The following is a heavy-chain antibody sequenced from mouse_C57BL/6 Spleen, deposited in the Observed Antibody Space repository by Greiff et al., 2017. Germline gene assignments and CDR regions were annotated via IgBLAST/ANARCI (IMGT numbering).Heavy chain of an antibody. V-gene: IGHV1-64*01. J-gene: IGHJ4*01. D-gene: IGHD2-12*01. Sequence: VQLQQSGAELVKPGASVKLSCKASGYTFTSYWMHWVKQRPGQGLEWIGMIHPNSGSTNYNEKFKSKATLTVDKSSSTAYMQLSSLTSEDSAVYYCARRGIRPAMDYWGQGTSVTVSS. CDR2: IHPNSGST. CDR1: GYTFTSYW. CDR3: ARRGIRPAMDY.